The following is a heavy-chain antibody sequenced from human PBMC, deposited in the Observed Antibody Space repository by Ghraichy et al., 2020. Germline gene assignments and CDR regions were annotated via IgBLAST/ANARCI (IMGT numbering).Heavy chain of an antibody. D-gene: IGHD2-21*02. Sequence: GSLRLSCTVSGGSISSYYWSWIRQPPGKGLEWIGYIYYSGSTNYNPSLKSRVTISVDTSKNQFSLKLSSVTAADTAVYYCARVTYCGGDCYTTFDYWGQGTLVTVSS. CDR2: IYYSGST. V-gene: IGHV4-59*01. CDR3: ARVTYCGGDCYTTFDY. J-gene: IGHJ4*02. CDR1: GGSISSYY.